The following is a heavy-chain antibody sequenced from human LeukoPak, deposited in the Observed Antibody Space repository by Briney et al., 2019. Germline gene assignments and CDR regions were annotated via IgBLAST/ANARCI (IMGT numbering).Heavy chain of an antibody. CDR3: AREGGPYRPLDY. CDR2: VHLSGRT. CDR1: GGSISSGGLY. Sequence: KTSQTLSLTCTVSGGSISSGGLYWSWIRQHPGEGLEWIGEVHLSGRTNYNPSLESQVTMSVDMSENHISLKLTSVTAADTAVYYCAREGGPYRPLDYSGQGTLVTVSS. J-gene: IGHJ4*02. V-gene: IGHV4-31*01.